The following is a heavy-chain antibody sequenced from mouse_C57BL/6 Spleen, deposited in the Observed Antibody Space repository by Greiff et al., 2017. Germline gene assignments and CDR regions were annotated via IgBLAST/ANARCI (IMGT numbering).Heavy chain of an antibody. J-gene: IGHJ3*01. CDR2: IDPEDGDT. CDR3: TTPYYYGSSSWFAY. CDR1: GFNIKDYY. Sequence: EVQLQQSGAELVRPGASVKLSCTASGFNIKDYYMHWVKQRPEQGLEWLGRIDPEDGDTEYAAKFQGKATRTADTSSNTAYLQLSSLTSEDTAVYYCTTPYYYGSSSWFAYWGQGTLVTVSA. V-gene: IGHV14-1*01. D-gene: IGHD1-1*01.